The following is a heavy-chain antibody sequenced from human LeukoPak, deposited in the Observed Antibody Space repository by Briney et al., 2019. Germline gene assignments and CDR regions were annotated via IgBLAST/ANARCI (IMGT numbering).Heavy chain of an antibody. CDR3: ARDSATYSYASSGYSN. CDR1: GGSISSGRYC. CDR2: IYTGGGT. D-gene: IGHD3-22*01. J-gene: IGHJ4*02. V-gene: IGHV4-61*02. Sequence: SQTLSLTCTVSGGSISSGRYCWGWIRHPAGKGREWRGRIYTGGGTNYNPSLQSRLTMPVDTSKNQFSLKLSSVTAADTAVYYCARDSATYSYASSGYSNWGQGTPVTVSS.